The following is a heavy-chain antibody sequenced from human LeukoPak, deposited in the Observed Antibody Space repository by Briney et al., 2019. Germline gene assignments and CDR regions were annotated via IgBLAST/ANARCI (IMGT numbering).Heavy chain of an antibody. J-gene: IGHJ4*02. CDR2: IWYDGSNK. CDR3: ARDPAYAGNRIDY. Sequence: GGSLRLSCAASGFTFSSYGMHWVRQAPGKGLEWVAVIWYDGSNKYYADSVKGRFTISRDNSKNTLYLQMNSLRAEATAVYYCARDPAYAGNRIDYWGQGTLVTVSS. CDR1: GFTFSSYG. D-gene: IGHD4-23*01. V-gene: IGHV3-33*01.